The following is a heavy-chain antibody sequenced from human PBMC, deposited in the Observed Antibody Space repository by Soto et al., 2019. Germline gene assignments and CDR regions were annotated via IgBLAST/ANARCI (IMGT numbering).Heavy chain of an antibody. CDR2: ISYTGST. Sequence: ETLSLTCTVSGGSISVYYWTWIRQPPGKELEWIGYISYTGSTNYNPSLKSRVTISVDTSKNQFSLKLSSVTAADTAVYYCAREGYSSSWYLAGAFDLWGQGTMVTVSS. D-gene: IGHD6-13*01. J-gene: IGHJ3*01. CDR1: GGSISVYY. CDR3: AREGYSSSWYLAGAFDL. V-gene: IGHV4-59*01.